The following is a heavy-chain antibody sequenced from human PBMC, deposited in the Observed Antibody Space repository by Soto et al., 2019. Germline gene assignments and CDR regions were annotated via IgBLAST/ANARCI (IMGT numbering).Heavy chain of an antibody. CDR3: ARDIRFRGFYGMDV. D-gene: IGHD3-10*01. CDR2: IYYIGST. J-gene: IGHJ6*02. V-gene: IGHV4-59*12. CDR1: GGSISSYY. Sequence: WETLSLTCTVSGGSISSYYWSWIRQPPGKGLEWIGYIYYIGSTYYNPSLKSRVTISVDTSKNQFSLKLSSVTAADTAVYYCARDIRFRGFYGMDVWGQGTTVTVSS.